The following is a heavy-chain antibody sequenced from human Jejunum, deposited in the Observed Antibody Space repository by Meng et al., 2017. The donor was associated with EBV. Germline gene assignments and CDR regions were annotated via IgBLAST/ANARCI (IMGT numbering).Heavy chain of an antibody. D-gene: IGHD3-10*01. CDR2: IYWDDDK. J-gene: IGHJ4*02. CDR1: GFSLSTSGVG. V-gene: IGHV2-5*02. CDR3: AHRLRSGSPWAWGYFDY. Sequence: QITLKRAGPTQVTPTQTLTLTCTFSGFSLSTSGVGVGWIRQPPGKALEWLALIYWDDDKRYSPYLKNRLTITKDTSKNQVVLTMTNMDPVDTATYYCAHRLRSGSPWAWGYFDYWGQGTLVTVSS.